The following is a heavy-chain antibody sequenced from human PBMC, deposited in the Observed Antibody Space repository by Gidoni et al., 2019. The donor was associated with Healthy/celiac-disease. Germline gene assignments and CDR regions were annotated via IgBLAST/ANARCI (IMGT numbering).Heavy chain of an antibody. CDR2: IYYSGST. Sequence: GSISSGDYYWSWIRQPPGKGLGWIGYIYYSGSTYYNPSLKSRVTISVDTSKNQFSLKLSSVTAADTAVYYCARDREMHEGYYYGMDVWGQGTTVTVSS. V-gene: IGHV4-30-4*01. D-gene: IGHD1-26*01. J-gene: IGHJ6*02. CDR1: GSISSGDYY. CDR3: ARDREMHEGYYYGMDV.